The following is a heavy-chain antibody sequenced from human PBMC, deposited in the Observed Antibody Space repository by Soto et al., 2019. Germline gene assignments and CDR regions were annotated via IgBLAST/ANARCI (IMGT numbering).Heavy chain of an antibody. CDR1: GGSISSNY. Sequence: SETLSPTCTVSGGSISSNYWTWIRQPPGKGLEWIGYIYSSGTTSYNTSLKSRVTISVDTSKNQFSLKLSSVTAADTAVYYCARCGDGYNYYFDYWGQGTLVTVSS. CDR2: IYSSGTT. J-gene: IGHJ4*02. V-gene: IGHV4-59*08. CDR3: ARCGDGYNYYFDY. D-gene: IGHD2-21*01.